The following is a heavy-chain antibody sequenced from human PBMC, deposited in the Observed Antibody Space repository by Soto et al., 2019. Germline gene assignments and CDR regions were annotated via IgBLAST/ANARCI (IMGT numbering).Heavy chain of an antibody. CDR2: ISSSSSYI. V-gene: IGHV3-21*01. CDR3: ARVILGIAVAGTGYYYGMDV. D-gene: IGHD6-19*01. J-gene: IGHJ6*02. CDR1: GFTFSSYS. Sequence: GGSLRLSCAASGFTFSSYSMNWVRQAPGKGLEWVSSISSSSSYIYYADSVKGRFTISRDNAKNSLYLQMNSLGAEDTAVYYCARVILGIAVAGTGYYYGMDVWGQGTTVTVSS.